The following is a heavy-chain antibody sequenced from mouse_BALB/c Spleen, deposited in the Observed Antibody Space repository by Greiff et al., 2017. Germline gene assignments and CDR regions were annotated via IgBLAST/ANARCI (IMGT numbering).Heavy chain of an antibody. J-gene: IGHJ3*01. CDR2: ISYSGST. CDR3: ARNGYYGGFAY. CDR1: GYSITSDYV. Sequence: DVQLQESGPGLVKPSQSLSLTCTVTGYSITSDYVGNWIRQSPGNKLEWMGYISYSGSTSYNPSLKSRISITRDTSKNQFFLQLNSVTTEDTATYYCARNGYYGGFAYWGQGTLVTVSA. V-gene: IGHV3-2*02. D-gene: IGHD2-3*01.